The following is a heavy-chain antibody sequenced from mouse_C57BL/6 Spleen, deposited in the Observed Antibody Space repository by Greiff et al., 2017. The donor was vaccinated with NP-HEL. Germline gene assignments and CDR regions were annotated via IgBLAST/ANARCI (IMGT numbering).Heavy chain of an antibody. J-gene: IGHJ4*01. CDR2: INPNNGGT. V-gene: IGHV1-18*01. CDR1: GYTFTDYN. Sequence: EVKLQESGPELVKPGASVKIPCKASGYTFTDYNMDWVKQSHGKSLEWIGDINPNNGGTIYNQKFKGKATLTVDKSSSTAYMELRSLTSEDTAVYYCARSYDYDVDYYAMDYWGQGTSVTVSS. D-gene: IGHD2-4*01. CDR3: ARSYDYDVDYYAMDY.